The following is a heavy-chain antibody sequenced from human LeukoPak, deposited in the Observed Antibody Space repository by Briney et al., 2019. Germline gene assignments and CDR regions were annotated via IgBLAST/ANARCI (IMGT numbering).Heavy chain of an antibody. V-gene: IGHV3-23*01. D-gene: IGHD3-3*01. CDR3: AKDLSQGSYDFWSGYFTTIDY. J-gene: IGHJ4*02. CDR2: ISGSGGST. CDR1: GFTFSSYA. Sequence: QPGGSLRLSCAASGFTFSSYAMSWVRQAPGKGLEWVSAISGSGGSTYYADSVKGRFTISRDNSKNTPYLQMNSLRAEDTAVYYCAKDLSQGSYDFWSGYFTTIDYWGQGTLVTVSS.